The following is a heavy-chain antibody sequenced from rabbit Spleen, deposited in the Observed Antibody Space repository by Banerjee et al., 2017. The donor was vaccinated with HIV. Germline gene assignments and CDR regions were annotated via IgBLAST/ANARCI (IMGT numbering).Heavy chain of an antibody. V-gene: IGHV1S40*01. D-gene: IGHD1-1*01. CDR1: GFSFSGSSY. CDR2: IELGSSGFT. CDR3: ARDTSSSFSSYGMDL. J-gene: IGHJ6*01. Sequence: QSLEESGGGLVKPGASLTLTCKASGFSFSGSSYMCWVRQAPGKGLEWIACIELGSSGFTYFASWAKGRFTISKTSSTTVTLHMTSLTAADTATYFCARDTSSSFSSYGMDLWGQGTLVTVS.